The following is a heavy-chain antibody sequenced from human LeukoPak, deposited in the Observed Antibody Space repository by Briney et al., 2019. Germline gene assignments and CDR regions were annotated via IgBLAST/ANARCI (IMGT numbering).Heavy chain of an antibody. CDR1: GGSMNINNYY. V-gene: IGHV4-39*01. D-gene: IGHD4-17*01. Sequence: SETLSLTCTVFGGSMNINNYYWAWIRQPPGKGLEWTGSIYYTGTTYYNPSLNYRVTISVDTSKNQFSLRLTSVTAADTAVYYCARVTTVTTLDWFDPWGQGTLVTVSS. CDR2: IYYTGTT. J-gene: IGHJ5*02. CDR3: ARVTTVTTLDWFDP.